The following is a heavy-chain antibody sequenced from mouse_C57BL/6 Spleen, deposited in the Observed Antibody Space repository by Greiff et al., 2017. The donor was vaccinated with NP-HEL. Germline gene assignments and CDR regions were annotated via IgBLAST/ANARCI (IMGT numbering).Heavy chain of an antibody. CDR1: GYTFTSYW. CDR2: IDPSDSYT. V-gene: IGHV1-69*01. Sequence: VQLQQPGAELVMPGASVKLSCKASGYTFTSYWMHWVKQRPGQGLEWIGEIDPSDSYTNYNQKFKGKSTLTVDKSSSTAYMQLSSLTSEDSAVYYCARGIGNYYGSSYGYFDVWGTGTTVTVSS. D-gene: IGHD1-1*01. CDR3: ARGIGNYYGSSYGYFDV. J-gene: IGHJ1*03.